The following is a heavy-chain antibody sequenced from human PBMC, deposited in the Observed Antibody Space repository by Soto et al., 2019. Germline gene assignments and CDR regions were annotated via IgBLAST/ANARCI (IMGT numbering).Heavy chain of an antibody. CDR1: GFTFSSYA. J-gene: IGHJ4*02. V-gene: IGHV3-30-3*01. Sequence: AGGSLRLSCAASGFTFSSYAMHWVRQAPGKGLEWVAVISYDGSNKYYADSVKGRFTISRDNSKNTLYLQMNSLRAEDTAVYYCARDVFIGSSLLDYWGQGTLVTVSS. CDR2: ISYDGSNK. CDR3: ARDVFIGSSLLDY. D-gene: IGHD6-6*01.